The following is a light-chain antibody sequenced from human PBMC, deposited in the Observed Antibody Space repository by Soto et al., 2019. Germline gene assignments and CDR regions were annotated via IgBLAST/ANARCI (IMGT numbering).Light chain of an antibody. J-gene: IGKJ4*01. CDR3: LQDYNYPLT. CDR2: AAS. Sequence: AIQLTQSPSSLSASVGDRVTITCRASQGIRNDLGWYQQKPGKAPKILIYAASSLQSGVPSRFRGSGSGTDFTLPISSLQPEDFETYYCLQDYNYPLTFGGGTKVDIK. V-gene: IGKV1-6*01. CDR1: QGIRND.